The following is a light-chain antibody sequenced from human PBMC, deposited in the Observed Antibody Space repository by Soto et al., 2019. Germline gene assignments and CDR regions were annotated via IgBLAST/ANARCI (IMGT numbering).Light chain of an antibody. V-gene: IGKV3-20*01. CDR1: QSISSNY. Sequence: EIVLTQSPGTLSLSPGERATLSCRASQSISSNYLAWYQHKPGQGPRLLIYAASSRATGIPDRFSGSGSGTDFTLTISRLEPDYFALYYCQKYGSAFTFGPGTKVDIK. CDR2: AAS. CDR3: QKYGSAFT. J-gene: IGKJ3*01.